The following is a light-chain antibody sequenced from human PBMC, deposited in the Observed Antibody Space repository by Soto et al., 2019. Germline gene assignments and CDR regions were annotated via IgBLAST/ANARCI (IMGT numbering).Light chain of an antibody. CDR3: AAWDGSLNNVL. Sequence: QSVLTQPPSASGTPGQRVTISCSGSGSSIGTNTVNWYRQLPGTAPKLLIYGNNPRPLGVPDRFSGSKSGTSASLAISGLQSEDEAEYYCAAWDGSLNNVLFGGGTQLTVL. CDR1: GSSIGTNT. CDR2: GNN. V-gene: IGLV1-44*01. J-gene: IGLJ2*01.